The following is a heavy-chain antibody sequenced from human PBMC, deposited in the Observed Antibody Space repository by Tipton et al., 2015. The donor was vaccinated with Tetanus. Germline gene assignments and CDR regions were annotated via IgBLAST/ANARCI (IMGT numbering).Heavy chain of an antibody. J-gene: IGHJ4*02. V-gene: IGHV3-7*01. CDR3: ARDPGSDSSAWYYFDF. Sequence: SLRLSCAASGFTFSSYWMSWVRQAPGKGLEWVANIKYDGSEEYYVDSVKGRFTISRDNAKNSLYLQMNSLRDEDTAVYYCARDPGSDSSAWYYFDFWGQGALVTVSS. D-gene: IGHD6-19*01. CDR1: GFTFSSYW. CDR2: IKYDGSEE.